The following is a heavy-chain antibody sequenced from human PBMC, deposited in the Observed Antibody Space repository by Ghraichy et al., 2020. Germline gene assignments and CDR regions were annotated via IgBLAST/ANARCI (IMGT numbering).Heavy chain of an antibody. D-gene: IGHD3-22*01. Sequence: ASVKVSCKASGYTFTSYAMHWVRQAPGQRLEWMGWINAGNGNTKYSQKFQGRVTITRDTSASTAYMELSSLRSEDTAVYYCARGGRYYDSSGREWAFDIWGQGTMVTVSS. CDR3: ARGGRYYDSSGREWAFDI. CDR2: INAGNGNT. J-gene: IGHJ3*02. V-gene: IGHV1-3*01. CDR1: GYTFTSYA.